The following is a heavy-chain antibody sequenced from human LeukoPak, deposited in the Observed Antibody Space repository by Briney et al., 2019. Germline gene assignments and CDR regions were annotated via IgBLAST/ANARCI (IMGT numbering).Heavy chain of an antibody. Sequence: GSSVKVSCKASGGTFSSYAISWVRQAPGKGLEWMGGFDPEDGETIYAQKFQGRVTMTEDTSTDTAYMELSSLRSEDTAVYYCATDLIRITMVRGVMFPDYWGQGTLVTVSS. D-gene: IGHD3-10*01. CDR3: ATDLIRITMVRGVMFPDY. CDR2: FDPEDGET. V-gene: IGHV1-24*01. J-gene: IGHJ4*02. CDR1: GGTFSSYA.